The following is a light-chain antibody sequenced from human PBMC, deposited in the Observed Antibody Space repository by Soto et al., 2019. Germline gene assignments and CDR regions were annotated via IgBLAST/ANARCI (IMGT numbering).Light chain of an antibody. CDR2: DAS. J-gene: IGKJ5*01. CDR1: QSVSSS. Sequence: EIVLTQSPGTLSLSPGERATLSCGASQSVSSSLAWYQQKPGQAPRLLIYDASSRATGIPARFSGSGSGTDFALTIRSLEPEDFAVYYCHHRGNRITFGQGTRLEIK. CDR3: HHRGNRIT. V-gene: IGKV3-11*01.